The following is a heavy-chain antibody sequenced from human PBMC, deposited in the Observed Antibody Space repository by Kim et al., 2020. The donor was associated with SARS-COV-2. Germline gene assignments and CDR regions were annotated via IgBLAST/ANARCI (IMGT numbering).Heavy chain of an antibody. CDR3: AREILGCSGGGD. D-gene: IGHD5-12*01. J-gene: IGHJ4*02. Sequence: GGSLRLSCAASGFTFSSYSMNWVRQAPGKGLEWVSSISSSSSYIYYADSVKGRFTISRDNAKNSLYLQMNSLRAEDTAVYYCAREILGCSGGGDWGQGTLVTVSS. CDR1: GFTFSSYS. CDR2: ISSSSSYI. V-gene: IGHV3-21*01.